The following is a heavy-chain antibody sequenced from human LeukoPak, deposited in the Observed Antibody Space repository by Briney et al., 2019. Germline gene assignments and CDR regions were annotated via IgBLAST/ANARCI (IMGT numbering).Heavy chain of an antibody. CDR2: IYTSGST. CDR1: GGSISSGSYY. Sequence: PSETLSLTCTVSGGSISSGSYYWSWIRQPAGKGLEWIGRIYTSGSTNYNPSLKSRVTISVDTSKNQFSLKLSSVTAADTAVYYCASGSYYYGSGSYYTHFDYWGQGTLVTVSS. J-gene: IGHJ4*02. CDR3: ASGSYYYGSGSYYTHFDY. V-gene: IGHV4-61*02. D-gene: IGHD3-10*01.